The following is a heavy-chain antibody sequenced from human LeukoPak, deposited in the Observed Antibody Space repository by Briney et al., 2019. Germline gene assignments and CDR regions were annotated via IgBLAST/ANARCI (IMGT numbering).Heavy chain of an antibody. J-gene: IGHJ5*02. V-gene: IGHV3-30*03. D-gene: IGHD7-27*01. CDR1: GFTFSSYG. CDR3: ASTVLGRADWLDP. Sequence: HPGRSLRLSCAASGFTFSSYGMHWVRQAPGKGLEWVTFIRYDAEKKHYIDSVKGRFTISRDNSKNTLYLQMNNLRPEDTAVYYCASTVLGRADWLDPWGLGTLVTVSS. CDR2: IRYDAEKK.